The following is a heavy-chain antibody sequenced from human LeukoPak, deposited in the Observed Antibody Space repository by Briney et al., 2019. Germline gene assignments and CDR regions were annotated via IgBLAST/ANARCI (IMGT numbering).Heavy chain of an antibody. J-gene: IGHJ4*02. CDR3: ARLREIPVFGVVTKSTSYFDY. Sequence: QSGGSLRLSCAASGFTFSSYWMSWVRQAPGKGLEWVTNIKQDGREKYYVDSVKGGFTISRDNAKNSLYLQMNSLRAEDTAVYYCARLREIPVFGVVTKSTSYFDYWGQGTLVTVSS. CDR1: GFTFSSYW. D-gene: IGHD3-3*01. CDR2: IKQDGREK. V-gene: IGHV3-7*01.